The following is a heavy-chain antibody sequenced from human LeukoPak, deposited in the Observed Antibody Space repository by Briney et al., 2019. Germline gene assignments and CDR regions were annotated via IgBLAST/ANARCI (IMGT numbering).Heavy chain of an antibody. CDR1: GGSMSSGGYS. V-gene: IGHV4-30-2*01. Sequence: PSETLSLTCAVSGGSMSSGGYSWSWIRQPPGKGLEWIGCIYHSGSTKYNPSPKIQVTISVDRPKDQLSLKLSSVTAADTAVYYCARDQYDGSGYDAFDIWGKGTMVTVSS. D-gene: IGHD3-22*01. CDR2: IYHSGST. J-gene: IGHJ3*02. CDR3: ARDQYDGSGYDAFDI.